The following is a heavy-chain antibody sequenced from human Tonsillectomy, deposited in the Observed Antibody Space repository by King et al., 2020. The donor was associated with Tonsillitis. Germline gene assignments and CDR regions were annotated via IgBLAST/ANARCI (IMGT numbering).Heavy chain of an antibody. V-gene: IGHV4-31*03. CDR1: GGSISSGGYY. D-gene: IGHD2-2*01. CDR2: IYYSGGT. J-gene: IGHJ4*02. CDR3: ASYHCSGTTCYWGY. Sequence: VQLQESGPGLVKPSQTLSLTCSVSGGSISSGGYYWSWIRQHPGKGLEWIGYIYYSGGTYYNPSLKSRVTMSVDTAKHQFSLSLTSVTAADTAVYFCASYHCSGTTCYWGYWGQGTLVTVSS.